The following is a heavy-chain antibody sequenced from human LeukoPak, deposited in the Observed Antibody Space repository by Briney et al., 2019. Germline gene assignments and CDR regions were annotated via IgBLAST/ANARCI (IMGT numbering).Heavy chain of an antibody. CDR1: GGSFSGYY. D-gene: IGHD3-10*01. J-gene: IGHJ6*03. V-gene: IGHV4-34*01. Sequence: SETLSLTCAVYGGSFSGYYWSWIRQPPGKGLEWIGEINHSGSTNYNPSLKSRVTISVDTSKNQFSLKLSSVTAADTAVYYCARVWLGEFPYYYYYMDVWGKGTTVTISS. CDR3: ARVWLGEFPYYYYYMDV. CDR2: INHSGST.